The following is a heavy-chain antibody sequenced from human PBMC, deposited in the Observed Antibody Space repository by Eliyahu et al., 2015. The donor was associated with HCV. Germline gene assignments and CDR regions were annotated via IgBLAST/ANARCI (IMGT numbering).Heavy chain of an antibody. J-gene: IGHJ6*02. CDR3: ARGTVPDFWSGYYRNYYYGMDV. Sequence: QVQLQQWGAGLLKPSETLSLTCAVYGGSFSGYYXSWSRQPPGKGLEWIGEINHSGSTNYNPSLKSRVTISVDTSKNQFSLKLSSVTAADTAVYYCARGTVPDFWSGYYRNYYYGMDVWGQGTTVTVSS. D-gene: IGHD3-3*01. V-gene: IGHV4-34*01. CDR2: INHSGST. CDR1: GGSFSGYY.